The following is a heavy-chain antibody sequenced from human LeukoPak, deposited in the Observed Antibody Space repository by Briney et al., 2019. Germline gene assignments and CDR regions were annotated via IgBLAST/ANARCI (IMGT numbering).Heavy chain of an antibody. CDR2: MNPNSGNT. Sequence: ASVKVSCTASGYTFTSYDINWVRQATGQGLEWMGWMNPNSGNTDYAQKIQGRVTMSTDTSISTAYMELSSPRSEDTAVYYCARGLENYYDSSGYDYWGQGTLVTVSS. V-gene: IGHV1-8*01. CDR3: ARGLENYYDSSGYDY. J-gene: IGHJ4*02. CDR1: GYTFTSYD. D-gene: IGHD3-22*01.